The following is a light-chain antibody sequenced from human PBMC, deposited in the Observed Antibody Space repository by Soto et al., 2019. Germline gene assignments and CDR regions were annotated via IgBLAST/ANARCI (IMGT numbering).Light chain of an antibody. CDR3: QQYSRFPLT. CDR2: GAS. CDR1: QSISSGY. Sequence: EIVLTQSPGTLSLSPGERATLSCRASQSISSGYLAWYQQRPGQAPRLLIYGASSRATGIPDRFSGSGSGTEFTLTISRLEPADFAVYYCQQYSRFPLTFGGGTKVEIK. J-gene: IGKJ4*01. V-gene: IGKV3-20*01.